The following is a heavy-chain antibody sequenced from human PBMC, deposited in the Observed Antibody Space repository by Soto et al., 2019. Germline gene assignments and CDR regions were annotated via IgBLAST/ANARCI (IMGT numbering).Heavy chain of an antibody. CDR3: AREDSIIIPAVSAF. CDR1: GFAFNNYG. Sequence: GGSLRLSCTVSGFAFNNYGINCVLQAPGKGLELVSSISKSDYTYYSDSVKGRFTISRDNAKNSVSLQMNTLRVEDTAVYYCAREDSIIIPAVSAFWGQGTLVSVSS. V-gene: IGHV3-21*01. D-gene: IGHD2-2*01. J-gene: IGHJ1*01. CDR2: ISKSDYT.